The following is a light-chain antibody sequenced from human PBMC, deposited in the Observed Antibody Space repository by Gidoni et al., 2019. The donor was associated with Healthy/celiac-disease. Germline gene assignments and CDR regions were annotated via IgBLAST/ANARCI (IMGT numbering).Light chain of an antibody. CDR1: QSVSSSY. J-gene: IGKJ5*01. Sequence: EIVLTQSPGTLSLSPGERATLSCRASQSVSSSYLAWYQQKPGQPPRLLIYGASSRATGIPDRFSGSGSGTDFTLTISRLEPEDFAVYYCHQYGSSPQTFGQGTRLEIK. CDR3: HQYGSSPQT. V-gene: IGKV3-20*01. CDR2: GAS.